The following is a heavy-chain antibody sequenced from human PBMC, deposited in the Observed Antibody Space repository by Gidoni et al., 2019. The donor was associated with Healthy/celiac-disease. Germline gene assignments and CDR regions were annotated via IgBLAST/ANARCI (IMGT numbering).Heavy chain of an antibody. Sequence: GAEVKKPGESLKISCKGSGYSFTSYWIGWVRQMPGKGLEWMGIIYPGDSDTRYSPSFQGQVTISADKSISTAYLQWSSLKASDTAMYYCARHPGAYCGGDCYSAADYWGQGTLVTVSS. D-gene: IGHD2-21*02. V-gene: IGHV5-51*01. J-gene: IGHJ4*02. CDR3: ARHPGAYCGGDCYSAADY. CDR1: GYSFTSYW. CDR2: IYPGDSDT.